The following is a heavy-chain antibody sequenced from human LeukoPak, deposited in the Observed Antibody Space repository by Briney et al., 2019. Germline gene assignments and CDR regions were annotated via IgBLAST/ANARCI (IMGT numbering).Heavy chain of an antibody. J-gene: IGHJ4*02. CDR3: ARRHSSSWYPAYDY. Sequence: SETLSLTCTVSGVSISSSNNCWGWIRQPPGKLLEWIGSIIYGGSTYYNPSLKSRVTISVDTSKSQFSLNLSSVTSADTAVYFCARRHSSSWYPAYDYWGQGTLVTVSS. V-gene: IGHV4-39*01. CDR2: IIYGGST. D-gene: IGHD6-13*01. CDR1: GVSISSSNNC.